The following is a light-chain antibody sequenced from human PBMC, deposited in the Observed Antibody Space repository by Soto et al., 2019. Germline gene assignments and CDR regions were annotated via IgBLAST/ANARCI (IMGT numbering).Light chain of an antibody. CDR2: EGS. Sequence: QSVLAQPASVSGSPGQSITISCTGTSSDVGLYNYVSWYQQHPGKAPKLIIYEGSKRPSGVSNRFSGPKSGNTASLSVSGLQAEDEADYYCGSYTSGSSYVFGTGTKVTVL. CDR3: GSYTSGSSYV. V-gene: IGLV2-14*01. CDR1: SSDVGLYNY. J-gene: IGLJ1*01.